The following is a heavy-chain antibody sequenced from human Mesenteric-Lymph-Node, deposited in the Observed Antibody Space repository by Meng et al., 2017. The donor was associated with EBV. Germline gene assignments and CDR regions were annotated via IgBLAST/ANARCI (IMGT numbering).Heavy chain of an antibody. CDR3: ARGTTVEWFDP. D-gene: IGHD4-23*01. CDR2: IYYTGST. CDR1: GDSVSSGSYY. Sequence: VESQGSAPGVVKPTATLSLPCTVSGDSVSSGSYYWYWIRQPPGKGLAWIGYIYYTGSTNYNPSLKSRVTISVDTSKNQFSLKLSSVTAADTAVYYCARGTTVEWFDPWGQGTLVTVSS. J-gene: IGHJ5*02. V-gene: IGHV4-61*01.